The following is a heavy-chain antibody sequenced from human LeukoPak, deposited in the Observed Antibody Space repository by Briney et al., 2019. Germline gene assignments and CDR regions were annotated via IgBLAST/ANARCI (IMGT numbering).Heavy chain of an antibody. Sequence: ASVKVSCKASGYTFTGYYMHWVRQAPGQGLEWMGWINPNSGGTNYAQKFQGRVTMTRDTSISTAYMELSRLRSEDTAVYYCARVVVVPAATGRYYFDYWGQGTLVTVSS. J-gene: IGHJ4*02. CDR2: INPNSGGT. CDR1: GYTFTGYY. CDR3: ARVVVVPAATGRYYFDY. V-gene: IGHV1-2*02. D-gene: IGHD2-2*01.